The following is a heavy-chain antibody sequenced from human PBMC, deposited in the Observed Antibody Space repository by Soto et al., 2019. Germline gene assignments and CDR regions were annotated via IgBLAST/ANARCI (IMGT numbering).Heavy chain of an antibody. CDR3: ARVVGRRQLLNPSKYFDY. D-gene: IGHD6-6*01. CDR2: INHSGST. Sequence: QVQLQQWGAGLLKPSETLSLTCAVYGGSFGGYYWSWIRQPPGKGLEWIGEINHSGSTNYNPSLKSRVTISVDTSKNQFSLKLSSVTAADTAVYYCARVVGRRQLLNPSKYFDYWGQGTLVTVSS. V-gene: IGHV4-34*01. CDR1: GGSFGGYY. J-gene: IGHJ4*02.